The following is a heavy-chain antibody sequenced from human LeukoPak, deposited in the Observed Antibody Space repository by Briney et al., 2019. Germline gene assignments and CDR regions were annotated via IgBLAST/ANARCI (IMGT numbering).Heavy chain of an antibody. D-gene: IGHD3-22*01. Sequence: AGGSLRLSCAASGFTVSSNYMSWVRQAPGKELEWVSVIYSGGSTYYADSVKGRFTISRDNSKNTLYLQMNSLRAEDTAVYYCARVDSSGFGSIDYWGQGTLVTVSS. CDR1: GFTVSSNY. J-gene: IGHJ4*02. V-gene: IGHV3-53*01. CDR3: ARVDSSGFGSIDY. CDR2: IYSGGST.